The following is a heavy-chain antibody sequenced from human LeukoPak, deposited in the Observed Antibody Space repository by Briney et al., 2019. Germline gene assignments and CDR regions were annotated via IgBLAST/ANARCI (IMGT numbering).Heavy chain of an antibody. CDR3: ARTDYGDSNDAFDI. Sequence: SETLSLTCTVSGYSISSGYYWGWIRQPPGKGLEWIGSIYHSGSTYYNPSLKSRVTISVDTSKNQFSLKLSSVTAADTAVYYCARTDYGDSNDAFDIWGQGTMVTVSS. V-gene: IGHV4-38-2*02. CDR2: IYHSGST. D-gene: IGHD4-17*01. CDR1: GYSISSGYY. J-gene: IGHJ3*02.